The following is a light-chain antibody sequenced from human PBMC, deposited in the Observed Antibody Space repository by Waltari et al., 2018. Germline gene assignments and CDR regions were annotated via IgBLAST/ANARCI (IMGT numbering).Light chain of an antibody. V-gene: IGLV2-14*01. CDR1: SSDVGSYIY. CDR3: SSYTTSNTVV. J-gene: IGLJ2*01. CDR2: EVN. Sequence: QSALTQPASVSGSPGQSITISCTGTSSDVGSYIYVSWYQQHPGKAPKCMIYEVNNRPSGVSHLFSGSKSGNTASLTISGLQPEDEADYYCSSYTTSNTVVFGGGTKLTVL.